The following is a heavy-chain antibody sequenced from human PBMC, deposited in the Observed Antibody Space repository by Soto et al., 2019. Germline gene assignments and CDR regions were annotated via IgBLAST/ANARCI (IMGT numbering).Heavy chain of an antibody. V-gene: IGHV3-11*05. CDR1: GFTFSDYY. Sequence: QVQLVESGGGLVKPGGSLRLSCAASGFTFSDYYMIWIHQAPGKGLEWVSYISSSSSYTNYADSVKGRFTISRDNAKNSLYLQMNSLRGDDTAVYYCARVRALAADGMDVWGQGTTVTVS. CDR2: ISSSSSYT. CDR3: ARVRALAADGMDV. D-gene: IGHD6-19*01. J-gene: IGHJ6*02.